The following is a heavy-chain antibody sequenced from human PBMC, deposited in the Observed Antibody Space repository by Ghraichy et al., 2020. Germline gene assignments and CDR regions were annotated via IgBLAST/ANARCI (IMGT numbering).Heavy chain of an antibody. CDR3: ASPSSPGYYYYYMDV. CDR2: IFSGGKT. V-gene: IGHV3-66*01. J-gene: IGHJ6*03. CDR1: GFTVRSSY. Sequence: GGSLRLSCAASGFTVRSSYMSWVRQAPGKGLEWVSVIFSGGKTYYADSVRGRFTISRDSSRNTLYLQMNSLRAEDTAVYYCASPSSPGYYYYYMDVWGKGTTVTVSS.